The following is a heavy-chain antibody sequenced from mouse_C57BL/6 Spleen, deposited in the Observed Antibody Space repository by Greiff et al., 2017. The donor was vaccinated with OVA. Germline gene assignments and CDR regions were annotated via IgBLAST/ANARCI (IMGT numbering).Heavy chain of an antibody. CDR2: LYPRDGST. CDR3: ARSGTTVVEGGWFAY. D-gene: IGHD1-1*01. CDR1: GYTFTSYD. Sequence: QVQLKQSGPELVKPGASVKLSCKASGYTFTSYDINWVKQRPGQGLEWIGWLYPRDGSTKYNEKFKGKATLTVDTSSSTAYMELHSLTSEDSAVYFCARSGTTVVEGGWFAYWGQGTLVTVSA. J-gene: IGHJ3*01. V-gene: IGHV1-85*01.